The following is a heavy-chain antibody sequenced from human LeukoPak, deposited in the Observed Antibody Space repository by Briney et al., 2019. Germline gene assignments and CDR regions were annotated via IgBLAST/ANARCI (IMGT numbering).Heavy chain of an antibody. J-gene: IGHJ6*04. D-gene: IGHD3-10*01. V-gene: IGHV3-30*18. CDR2: ISYDGSNK. Sequence: AGGSLRLSCAASGFTFSSYGMHWVRQAPGKGLEGVAVISYDGSNKYYADSVKGRFTISRDNSKNTLYLQMNSLRAEDTAVYYCAKDLLLLWFGGNYYYYYGMDVWGKGTTVTVSS. CDR1: GFTFSSYG. CDR3: AKDLLLLWFGGNYYYYYGMDV.